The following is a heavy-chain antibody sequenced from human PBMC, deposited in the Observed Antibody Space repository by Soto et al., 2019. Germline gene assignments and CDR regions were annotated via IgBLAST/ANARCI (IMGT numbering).Heavy chain of an antibody. CDR1: GGTFSSYA. CDR2: IIPIFGTA. Sequence: EASVKVSCKASGGTFSSYAISWVRQAPGQGLEWMGGIIPIFGTANYAQKFQGRVTITADKSTSTAYMELSSLRSEDTAVYYCARDRSIAARPPHDAFDIWGQGTMVTVSS. V-gene: IGHV1-69*06. J-gene: IGHJ3*02. CDR3: ARDRSIAARPPHDAFDI. D-gene: IGHD6-6*01.